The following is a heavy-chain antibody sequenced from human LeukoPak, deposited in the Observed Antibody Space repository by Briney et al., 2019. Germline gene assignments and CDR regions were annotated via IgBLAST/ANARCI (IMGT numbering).Heavy chain of an antibody. CDR3: ARLRDCSSTSCYLQGGYFDY. D-gene: IGHD2-2*01. CDR2: IYYSGST. V-gene: IGHV4-39*01. CDR1: GCSIISSNYY. Sequence: SETLALNCTVSGCSIISSNYYLAWIRQPPGKGLEWIGSIYYSGSTSYNPSLTSRVTISVDTSKNQFSLKLSSVTAADTAVYYCARLRDCSSTSCYLQGGYFDYWGQGTLVTVSS. J-gene: IGHJ4*02.